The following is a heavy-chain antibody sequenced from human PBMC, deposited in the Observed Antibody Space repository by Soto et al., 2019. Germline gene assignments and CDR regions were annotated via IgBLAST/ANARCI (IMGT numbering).Heavy chain of an antibody. CDR2: ISGSGGST. CDR1: GFTFSSYA. CDR3: AKDVPGLGVVVTYDKIIGYYFDY. V-gene: IGHV3-23*01. J-gene: IGHJ4*02. Sequence: EVQLLESGGGLVQPGGSLRLSCAASGFTFSSYAMSWVRQAPGKGLEWVSAISGSGGSTYYADSVKGRFTISRDNSKNTLYLQMNSLRAEDTAVYYCAKDVPGLGVVVTYDKIIGYYFDYWGQGTLVTVSS. D-gene: IGHD3-22*01.